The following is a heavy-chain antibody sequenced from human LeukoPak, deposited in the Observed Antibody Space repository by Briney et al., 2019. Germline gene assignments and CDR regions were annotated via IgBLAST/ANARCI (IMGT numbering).Heavy chain of an antibody. CDR2: ISSSSSTI. Sequence: GGSLRLSCAASGFTFSSYNMNWVRQAPGKGLEWVSYISSSSSTIYYADSVKGRFTISRDNAKNSLYLQMNSLRAEDTAVYYCARDGSVVSYYYDSSGPTHPWGQGTLVTVSS. D-gene: IGHD3-22*01. V-gene: IGHV3-48*01. J-gene: IGHJ5*02. CDR3: ARDGSVVSYYYDSSGPTHP. CDR1: GFTFSSYN.